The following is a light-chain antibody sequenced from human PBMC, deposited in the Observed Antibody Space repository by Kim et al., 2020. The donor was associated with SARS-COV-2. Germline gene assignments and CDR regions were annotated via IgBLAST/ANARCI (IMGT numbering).Light chain of an antibody. CDR3: QQYGSSPPYS. V-gene: IGKV3-20*01. CDR2: GAS. J-gene: IGKJ2*03. Sequence: SPGERATIRCRASQSVSSSYLAWYQQKPGQAPRLLIYGASSRATGIPDRFSGSGSGTDFTLTISRLEPEDFAVYYCQQYGSSPPYSFGQGTKLEI. CDR1: QSVSSSY.